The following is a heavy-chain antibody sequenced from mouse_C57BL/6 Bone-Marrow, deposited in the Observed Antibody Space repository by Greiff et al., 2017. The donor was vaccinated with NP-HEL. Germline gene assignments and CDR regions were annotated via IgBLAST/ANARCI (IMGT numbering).Heavy chain of an antibody. Sequence: EVKLMESGGGLVKPGGSLKLSCAASGFTFSSYAMSWVRQTPEKRLEWVATISDGGSYTYYPDNVKGRFTISRDNAKNNLYLQMSHLKSEDTAMYYCARDRGYDYDGGYAMDYWGQGTSVTVSS. V-gene: IGHV5-4*01. CDR1: GFTFSSYA. J-gene: IGHJ4*01. D-gene: IGHD2-4*01. CDR2: ISDGGSYT. CDR3: ARDRGYDYDGGYAMDY.